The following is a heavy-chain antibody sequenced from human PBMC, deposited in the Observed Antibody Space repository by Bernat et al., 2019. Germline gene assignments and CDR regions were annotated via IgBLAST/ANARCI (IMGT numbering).Heavy chain of an antibody. Sequence: QVQLVESGGGLVKPGGSLRLSCAASGFTFSDYYMSWIRQAPGKGLEWVSYISSSSSYTNYADSVKGRFTISRDNAKNSLYLQVNSLRAEDTAVYYCARSGLRSAPFDYWGQGTLVTVSS. CDR1: GFTFSDYY. V-gene: IGHV3-11*06. D-gene: IGHD5-12*01. J-gene: IGHJ4*02. CDR2: ISSSSSYT. CDR3: ARSGLRSAPFDY.